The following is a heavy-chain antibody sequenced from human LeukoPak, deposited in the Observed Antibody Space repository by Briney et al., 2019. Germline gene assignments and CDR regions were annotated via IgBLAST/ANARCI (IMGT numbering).Heavy chain of an antibody. CDR1: GYSISSGYY. V-gene: IGHV4-38-2*02. J-gene: IGHJ5*02. Sequence: SETLSLTCTVSGYSISSGYYWGWIRQPPGKGLEWIGSIYHSGSTYYNPSLKSRVTISVDTSKNQFSLKLSSVTAADTAVYYCARDQGGVGATLSWGQGTLVTVSS. CDR3: ARDQGGVGATLS. D-gene: IGHD1-26*01. CDR2: IYHSGST.